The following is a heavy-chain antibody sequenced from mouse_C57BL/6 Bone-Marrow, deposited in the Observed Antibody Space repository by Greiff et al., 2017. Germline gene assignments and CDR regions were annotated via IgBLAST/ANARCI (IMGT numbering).Heavy chain of an antibody. Sequence: EVQLQQSGAELVRPGASVKLSCTASGFNIKDDYMHWVKQRPEQGLEWIGWIDPENGDTEYDSKFQGKATITADTSSNTAYLQLSSLTSEDTAVEYCTTTRGYFDVWGTGTTVTVAS. CDR3: TTTRGYFDV. CDR2: IDPENGDT. V-gene: IGHV14-4*01. CDR1: GFNIKDDY. D-gene: IGHD3-3*01. J-gene: IGHJ1*03.